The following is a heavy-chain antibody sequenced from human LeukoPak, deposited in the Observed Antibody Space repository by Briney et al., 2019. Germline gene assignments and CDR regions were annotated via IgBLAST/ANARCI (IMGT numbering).Heavy chain of an antibody. CDR1: GDSIRSYW. J-gene: IGHJ4*02. CDR3: ARQGYTARYYFLDS. Sequence: SETLSLTCDVSGDSIRSYWWGWVRQPAGKGLEWIGRIYAAGSTTLNPSLTSRLTLSVDTSTNQFSLKLTSVTAADTAVYFCARQGYTARYYFLDSWSQGTLVTVSS. D-gene: IGHD1-26*01. V-gene: IGHV4-4*07. CDR2: IYAAGST.